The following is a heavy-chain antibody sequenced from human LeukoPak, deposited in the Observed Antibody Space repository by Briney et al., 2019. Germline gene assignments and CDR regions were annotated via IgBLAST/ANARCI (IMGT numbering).Heavy chain of an antibody. J-gene: IGHJ4*02. CDR2: ISWNSGSI. CDR1: GFTFDDYA. CDR3: AKVPGWVPAAPFDY. Sequence: GRSLRLSCAASGFTFDDYAMHWVRQAPGKGLEWVSGISWNSGSIGYADSVKGRFTISRDNAKNSLYLQMNSLRAEDTALYYCAKVPGWVPAAPFDYWGQGTLVTVSS. D-gene: IGHD2-2*01. V-gene: IGHV3-9*01.